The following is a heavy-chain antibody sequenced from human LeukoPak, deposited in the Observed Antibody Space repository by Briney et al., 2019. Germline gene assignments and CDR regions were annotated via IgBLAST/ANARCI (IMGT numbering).Heavy chain of an antibody. J-gene: IGHJ3*02. D-gene: IGHD6-13*01. Sequence: SETLSLTCTVSGGSISSGSYYWSWIRQPAGKGLEWIGRIYTSGSTNYNPSLKSRVTISVDTSKNQFSLKLSSVTAADTAVYYCARDIPSLAAAGPYHDAFDIWGQGTMVTVSS. CDR1: GGSISSGSYY. V-gene: IGHV4-61*02. CDR2: IYTSGST. CDR3: ARDIPSLAAAGPYHDAFDI.